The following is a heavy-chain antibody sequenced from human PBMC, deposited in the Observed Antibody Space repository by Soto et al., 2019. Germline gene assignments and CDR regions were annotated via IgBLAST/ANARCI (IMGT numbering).Heavy chain of an antibody. V-gene: IGHV3-33*01. CDR3: ARGREQLWPMGYYFDY. Sequence: QVQLVESGGGVVQPGRSLRLSCAASGFTFSSYGMHWVRQAPGKGLEWVAVIWYDGSNKYYADSVKGRFTISRDNSKNTLYLQRNSLRAEDTAVYYWARGREQLWPMGYYFDYWGQGTLVTVSS. J-gene: IGHJ4*02. CDR1: GFTFSSYG. CDR2: IWYDGSNK. D-gene: IGHD5-18*01.